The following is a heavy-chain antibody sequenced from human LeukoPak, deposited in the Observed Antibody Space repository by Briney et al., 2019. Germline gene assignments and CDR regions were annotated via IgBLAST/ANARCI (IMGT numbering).Heavy chain of an antibody. D-gene: IGHD3-22*01. CDR2: IYYSGST. CDR3: ARLPFYYYDSNDY. V-gene: IGHV4-59*08. J-gene: IGHJ4*02. CDR1: GGSFSGYY. Sequence: SETLSLTCAVYGGSFSGYYWSWIRQPPGKGLEWIGYIYYSGSTNYNPSLKSRVTISVDTSKDQFSLKLSSVTAADTAVYYCARLPFYYYDSNDYWGQGTLVTVSS.